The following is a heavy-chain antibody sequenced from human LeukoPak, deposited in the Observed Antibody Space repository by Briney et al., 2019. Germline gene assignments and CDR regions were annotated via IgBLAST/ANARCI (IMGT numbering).Heavy chain of an antibody. CDR1: GYTFTGYY. CDR3: ARGVSSSWYFYYCGMDV. CDR2: INPNSGGT. J-gene: IGHJ6*02. V-gene: IGHV1-2*04. D-gene: IGHD6-13*01. Sequence: ASVKVSCKASGYTFTGYYMHWVRQAPGQGLEWMGWINPNSGGTNYAQKFQGWVTMTRDTSISTAYMELSRLRSDDTAVYYCARGVSSSWYFYYCGMDVWGQGTTVTVSS.